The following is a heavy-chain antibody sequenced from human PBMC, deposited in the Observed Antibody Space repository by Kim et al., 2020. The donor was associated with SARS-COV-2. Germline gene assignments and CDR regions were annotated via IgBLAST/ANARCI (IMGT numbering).Heavy chain of an antibody. CDR2: IRSDRSST. V-gene: IGHV3-74*01. J-gene: IGHJ4*02. CDR1: GFSFSNYW. CDR3: ASRYFFDY. Sequence: GGSLRLSCAASGFSFSNYWMHWVRQAPGKGLVWVSRIRSDRSSTSYADSVKGRFTISRDNAKNTLYLQMNSLRVEDTAVYYCASRYFFDYWGRETLVTVSS.